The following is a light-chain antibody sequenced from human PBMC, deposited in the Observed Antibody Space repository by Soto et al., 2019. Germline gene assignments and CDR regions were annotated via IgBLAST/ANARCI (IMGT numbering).Light chain of an antibody. CDR2: EVS. Sequence: QSALTQPPSASGSPGQSVTISCTGTSSDVGGYNYVSWYQQHPGKAPKLMIYEVSKRPSGVPDRFSGSKSGNTASLTVSGLRAEDEADYYCSSYAGSNNLRYVFGTGTKVTVL. J-gene: IGLJ1*01. V-gene: IGLV2-8*01. CDR1: SSDVGGYNY. CDR3: SSYAGSNNLRYV.